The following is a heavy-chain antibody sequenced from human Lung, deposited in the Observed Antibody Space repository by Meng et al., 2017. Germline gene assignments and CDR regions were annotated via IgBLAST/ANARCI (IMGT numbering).Heavy chain of an antibody. CDR2: IKSNSDGGTT. CDR3: ATGAAAADH. CDR1: GFSFTGAW. D-gene: IGHD6-13*01. J-gene: IGHJ4*02. V-gene: IGHV3-15*01. Sequence: EGQLVESGGGFVEPGGSLRLSCVASGFSFTGAWMSWVRQAPGKGLEWVGRIKSNSDGGTTDYAAPVKGRFTISRDDSKNTLYLQMNSLITEDTAVYFCATGAAAADHWGQGTLVTVSS.